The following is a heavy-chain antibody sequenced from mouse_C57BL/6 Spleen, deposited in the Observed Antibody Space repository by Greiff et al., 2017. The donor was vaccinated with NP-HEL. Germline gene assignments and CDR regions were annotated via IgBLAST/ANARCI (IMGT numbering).Heavy chain of an antibody. D-gene: IGHD2-5*01. CDR1: GFSFNTYA. CDR3: VRGHSNWEADY. CDR2: IRSKSNNYAT. J-gene: IGHJ2*01. Sequence: EVQGVESGGGLVQPKGSLKLSCAASGFSFNTYAMNWVRQAPGKGLEWVARIRSKSNNYATYYADSVKDRFTISRDDSESMLYLQMNNLKTEDTAMYYCVRGHSNWEADYWGQGTTLTVSS. V-gene: IGHV10-1*01.